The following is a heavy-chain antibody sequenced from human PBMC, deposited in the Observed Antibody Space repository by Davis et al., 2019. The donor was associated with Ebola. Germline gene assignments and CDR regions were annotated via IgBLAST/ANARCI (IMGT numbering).Heavy chain of an antibody. J-gene: IGHJ5*02. V-gene: IGHV3-23*01. Sequence: PGGSLRLSCAASEFTFSSYAMSWVRQAPGKGLEWVSAISGSGGSTYYADSVKGRFTISRDNSKNTLYLQMNSLRAEDTAVYYCAKSGGFDFWSGYYNWFDPWGQGTLVTVSS. D-gene: IGHD3-3*01. CDR1: EFTFSSYA. CDR2: ISGSGGST. CDR3: AKSGGFDFWSGYYNWFDP.